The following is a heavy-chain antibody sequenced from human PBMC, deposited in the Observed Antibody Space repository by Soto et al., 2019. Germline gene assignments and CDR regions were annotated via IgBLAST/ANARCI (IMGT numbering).Heavy chain of an antibody. J-gene: IGHJ5*02. CDR3: QVVPAAQWGNWFDP. V-gene: IGHV3-30*03. Sequence: GGSLRLSCAASGFTFSSYGMHWVRQAPGKGLEWVAVISYDGSNKYYADSVKGRFTISRDNSKNTLYLQMNSLRAEDTAVYYCQVVPAAQWGNWFDPWGQGTLVTVSS. D-gene: IGHD2-2*01. CDR1: GFTFSSYG. CDR2: ISYDGSNK.